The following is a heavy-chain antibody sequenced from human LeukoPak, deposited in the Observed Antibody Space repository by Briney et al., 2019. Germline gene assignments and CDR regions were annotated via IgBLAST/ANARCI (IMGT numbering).Heavy chain of an antibody. CDR1: GYTFTSNG. D-gene: IGHD6-13*01. CDR3: ARDRAIAAAGTLGY. Sequence: ASVKVSCKASGYTFTSNGISWVRQAPGQGLEWMGWISAYNGNTNYAQKLQGRVTMTTDTSTSTAYMELRSLRSDDTAVYYCARDRAIAAAGTLGYWGQGTLVTVSS. CDR2: ISAYNGNT. J-gene: IGHJ4*02. V-gene: IGHV1-18*01.